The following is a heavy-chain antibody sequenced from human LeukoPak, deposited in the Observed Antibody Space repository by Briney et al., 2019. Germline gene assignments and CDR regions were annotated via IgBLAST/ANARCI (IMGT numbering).Heavy chain of an antibody. CDR2: MNPNSGNT. J-gene: IGHJ6*02. D-gene: IGHD1-26*01. CDR3: ARGGSGSYYFVYYYYGMDA. Sequence: GASVKVSCKASGYTFTSYDINWVRQAIGQGLEWMGWMNPNSGNTGYAQKFQGRVTMTRNTSISTAYMELSSLRSEDTAVYYCARGGSGSYYFVYYYYGMDAWGQGTTVTVSS. V-gene: IGHV1-8*01. CDR1: GYTFTSYD.